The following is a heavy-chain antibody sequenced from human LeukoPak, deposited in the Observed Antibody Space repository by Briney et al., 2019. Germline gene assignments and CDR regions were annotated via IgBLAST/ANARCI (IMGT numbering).Heavy chain of an antibody. J-gene: IGHJ4*02. CDR2: ISSSSSTI. D-gene: IGHD6-19*01. V-gene: IGHV3-48*04. Sequence: HPGGSLRLSCAASGFTFSSYSMNWVRQAPGKGLEWVSYISSSSSTIYYADSVKGRFTISRDNAKNSLYLLMNSLRAEDTAVYYCATDVRDEYSSGWYPIGYWGQGTLVTVSS. CDR3: ATDVRDEYSSGWYPIGY. CDR1: GFTFSSYS.